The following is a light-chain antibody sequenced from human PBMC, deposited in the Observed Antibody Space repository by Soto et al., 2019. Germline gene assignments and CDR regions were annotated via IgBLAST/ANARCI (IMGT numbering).Light chain of an antibody. CDR3: ASYAGSNNYV. J-gene: IGLJ1*01. CDR2: EVT. CDR1: SSDVGGYNY. V-gene: IGLV2-8*01. Sequence: QSALTQPPSASGSPGQSVTISCTGTSSDVGGYNYVSWYQQHPGKAPKVLNYEVTKRPSGVPGRFSGSKSGDTASLTVSGLQSEDEATYYCASYAGSNNYVFGTGTKLTVL.